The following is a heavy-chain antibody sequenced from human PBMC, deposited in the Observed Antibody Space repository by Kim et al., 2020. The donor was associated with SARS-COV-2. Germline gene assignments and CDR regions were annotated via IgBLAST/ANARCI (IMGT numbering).Heavy chain of an antibody. Sequence: AESGKGRFTISRDNSKNTLYLQMNSLRAEDTAVYYCARDRRDYYYYGMDVWGQGTTVTVSS. J-gene: IGHJ6*02. CDR3: ARDRRDYYYYGMDV. V-gene: IGHV3-53*01.